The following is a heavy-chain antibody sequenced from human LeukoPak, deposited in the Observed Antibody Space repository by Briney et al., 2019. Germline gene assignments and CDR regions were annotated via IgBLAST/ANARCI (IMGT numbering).Heavy chain of an antibody. J-gene: IGHJ4*02. D-gene: IGHD5-24*01. CDR3: ARRRGDGYNTGVYYFDY. Sequence: GESLKISCKGSGYRFTSYWIGWVRQMPGKGLEWMGIIYPGDSDTGYSPSFQGQVTISADKSISTAYLQWSSLKASDTAMYYCARRRGDGYNTGVYYFDYWGQGTLVTVSS. CDR2: IYPGDSDT. V-gene: IGHV5-51*01. CDR1: GYRFTSYW.